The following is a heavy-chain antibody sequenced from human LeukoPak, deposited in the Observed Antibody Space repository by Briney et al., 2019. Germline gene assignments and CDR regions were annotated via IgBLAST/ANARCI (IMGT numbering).Heavy chain of an antibody. CDR2: ISSSGRTI. Sequence: GGSLRLSCTVFGFTFSSSEMNWVRQAPGKGLEWLSYISSSGRTIYYADSVKGRLTMSRDNAKNSLYLQMNSLRAEDTAVYYCSTSTAMVHFFWGQGTLVTVSS. D-gene: IGHD5-18*01. CDR1: GFTFSSSE. J-gene: IGHJ4*02. V-gene: IGHV3-48*03. CDR3: STSTAMVHFF.